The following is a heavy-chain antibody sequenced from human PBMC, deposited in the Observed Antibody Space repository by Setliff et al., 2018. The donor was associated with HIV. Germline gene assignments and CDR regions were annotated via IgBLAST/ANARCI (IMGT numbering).Heavy chain of an antibody. Sequence: GASVKVSCKASGGTFRSHEISWVRQAPGQGLEWMGGIVPILNTGNYAPKFQGRVTITADESTTTAYMELNSLRAEDTAVYYCATDRGTYWGQGTLVTVSS. CDR1: GGTFRSHE. J-gene: IGHJ4*02. D-gene: IGHD1-7*01. CDR3: ATDRGTY. CDR2: IVPILNTG. V-gene: IGHV1-69*13.